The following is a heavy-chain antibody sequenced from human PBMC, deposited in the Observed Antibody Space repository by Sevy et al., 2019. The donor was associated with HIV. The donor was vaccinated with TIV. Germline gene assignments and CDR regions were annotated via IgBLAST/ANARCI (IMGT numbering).Heavy chain of an antibody. CDR3: AREGGVATTGDHDAFDI. D-gene: IGHD7-27*01. J-gene: IGHJ3*02. CDR2: IIPIFGTP. Sequence: ASVKVSCKASGDTFSTYGLSWVRQAPGQGLEWMGGIIPIFGTPNYAQKFQGRVTITADESASTAYMELGSLRSEDTALYYCAREGGVATTGDHDAFDIWGHGTLVTVS. CDR1: GDTFSTYG. V-gene: IGHV1-69*13.